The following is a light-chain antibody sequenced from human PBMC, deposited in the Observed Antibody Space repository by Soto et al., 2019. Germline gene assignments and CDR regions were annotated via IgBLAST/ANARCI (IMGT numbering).Light chain of an antibody. CDR1: SSDVGGYNY. CDR3: SSYTSSSPPLWV. CDR2: DVS. Sequence: QSALTQPASVSGSPGQSITISCTGTSSDVGGYNYVSWYQQHPGKAPKLMIYDVSNRPSGVSNRFSGSQSGNTASLTISGLQAEDEADYYCSSYTSSSPPLWVFGTGTKVTVL. V-gene: IGLV2-14*01. J-gene: IGLJ1*01.